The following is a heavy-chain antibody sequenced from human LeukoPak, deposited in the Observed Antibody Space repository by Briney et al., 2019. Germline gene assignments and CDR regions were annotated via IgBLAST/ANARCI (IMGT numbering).Heavy chain of an antibody. V-gene: IGHV4-39*07. Sequence: PSETLSLTCTVSGDSISSSSYYWGWIRQPPGKGLEWIGTIYYSGSTNYNPSLKSRVTISVDTSKNQFSLKLSSVTAADTAVYYCARDRKPWGIFADWGQGTLVTVSS. CDR2: IYYSGST. D-gene: IGHD3-16*01. CDR1: GDSISSSSYY. CDR3: ARDRKPWGIFAD. J-gene: IGHJ4*02.